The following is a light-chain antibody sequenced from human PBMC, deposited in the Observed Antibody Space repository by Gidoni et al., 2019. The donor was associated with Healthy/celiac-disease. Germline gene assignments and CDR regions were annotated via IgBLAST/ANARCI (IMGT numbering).Light chain of an antibody. CDR1: QDISNY. J-gene: IGKJ4*01. CDR3: QQYDNLPLT. Sequence: QMTQSPSSLSASVGDRVTITCQASQDISNYLNWYQQKPGKAPKLLIYDASNLETGVPSRFSGSGSGTDFTFTISSLQPEDIATYYCQQYDNLPLTFGGGTKVEIK. V-gene: IGKV1-33*01. CDR2: DAS.